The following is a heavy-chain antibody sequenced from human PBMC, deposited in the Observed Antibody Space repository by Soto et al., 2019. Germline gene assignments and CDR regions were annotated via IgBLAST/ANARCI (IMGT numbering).Heavy chain of an antibody. D-gene: IGHD2-2*01. CDR2: IYPGDSNT. J-gene: IGHJ6*03. Sequence: PGESLKISCKGSGYSFTSYWIGWVRQMPGKGLEWMGIIYPGDSNTRYSPSFQGQVTISADKSISTAYLQWSSLKASDTAMYYCARVIEYCSISSCYASDYYYYYMDVWGKGTTVTVSS. V-gene: IGHV5-51*01. CDR3: ARVIEYCSISSCYASDYYYYYMDV. CDR1: GYSFTSYW.